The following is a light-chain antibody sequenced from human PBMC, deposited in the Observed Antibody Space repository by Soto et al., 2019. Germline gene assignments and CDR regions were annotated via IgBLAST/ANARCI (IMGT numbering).Light chain of an antibody. Sequence: QSVLTQPPSASGTPGQRVTISCSGSNSNIGSNPVNWYQQLPGTAPRLLIYSADQRPSGVPDRISGSKSGPSASLAISGLQSEDEADYYCAAWDASLKGVVFGGGTKLTVL. CDR3: AAWDASLKGVV. CDR1: NSNIGSNP. J-gene: IGLJ2*01. CDR2: SAD. V-gene: IGLV1-44*01.